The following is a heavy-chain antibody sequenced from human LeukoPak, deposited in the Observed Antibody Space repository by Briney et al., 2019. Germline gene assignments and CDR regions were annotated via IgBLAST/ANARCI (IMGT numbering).Heavy chain of an antibody. D-gene: IGHD3-10*01. CDR3: TRLARSITMVRGVILIYYYYYGMDV. J-gene: IGHJ6*04. CDR1: GFTFSGSA. Sequence: GGSLTLSCAASGFTFSGSAMHWVRQASGKGLEGVGRIRSKANSYATAYAASVKGRFTISRDDSKNTAYLQMNSLKTEDTAVYYCTRLARSITMVRGVILIYYYYYGMDVWGKGTTVTVSS. V-gene: IGHV3-73*01. CDR2: IRSKANSYAT.